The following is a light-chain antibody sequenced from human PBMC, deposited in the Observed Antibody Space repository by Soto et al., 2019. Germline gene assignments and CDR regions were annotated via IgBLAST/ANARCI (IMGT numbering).Light chain of an antibody. CDR1: QGIAND. V-gene: IGKV1-6*01. CDR2: ASS. CDR3: LQDYHYPWT. Sequence: AIPMTQSPSSLSASVGDRVTITCRASQGIANDLGWYQHKPGKAPNLLIYASSILHSGVPSRFSGSGSGTDFTLTIVGLQPEDFATYYCLQDYHYPWTFGQGTKVEI. J-gene: IGKJ1*01.